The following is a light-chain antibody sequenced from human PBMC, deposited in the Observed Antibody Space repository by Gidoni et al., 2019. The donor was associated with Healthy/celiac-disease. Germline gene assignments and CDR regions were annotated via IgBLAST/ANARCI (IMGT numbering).Light chain of an antibody. CDR1: QSISSW. J-gene: IGKJ1*01. Sequence: HMTQSPSTLSVSVGDRVTITCRASQSISSWLAWYQQKPGKAPKLLVFDASSMDSGVPSRFSGRGWGTEFTLTISSLQPDDFATYYCQQYNSYSPTFGQGTKVEIK. CDR3: QQYNSYSPT. V-gene: IGKV1-5*01. CDR2: DAS.